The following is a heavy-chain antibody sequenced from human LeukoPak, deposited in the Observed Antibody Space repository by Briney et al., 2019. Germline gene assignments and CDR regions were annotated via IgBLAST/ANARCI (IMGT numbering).Heavy chain of an antibody. J-gene: IGHJ4*02. CDR1: GGSISSYY. CDR2: IYYSGST. CDR3: ARGSYDSGGYYYVFDY. Sequence: PSETLSLTCTVSGGSISSYYWSWIRQPPGTGLEWIGYIYYSGSTNYNPSLKSRVTISVDTSKNQFSLKLSSVTTADTAVYYCARGSYDSGGYYYVFDYWGQGALVTVSS. V-gene: IGHV4-59*01. D-gene: IGHD3-22*01.